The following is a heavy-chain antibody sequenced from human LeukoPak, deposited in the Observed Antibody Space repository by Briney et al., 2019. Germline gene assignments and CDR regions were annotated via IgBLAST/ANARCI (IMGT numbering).Heavy chain of an antibody. D-gene: IGHD5-18*01. V-gene: IGHV3-30*03. Sequence: GGSLRLSCAASGFTFSSYAMHWVRRAPGKGLEWVAVILHDGSNKQYADSVKGRFTISRDNSKNTLYLQMNSLRAEDTAVYYCATLSGDSHGYDYWGQGTLVTVSS. CDR3: ATLSGDSHGYDY. CDR2: ILHDGSNK. CDR1: GFTFSSYA. J-gene: IGHJ4*02.